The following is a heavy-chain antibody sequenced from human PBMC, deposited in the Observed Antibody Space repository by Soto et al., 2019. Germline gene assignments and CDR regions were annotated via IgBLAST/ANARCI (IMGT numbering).Heavy chain of an antibody. Sequence: ASVKVSCTAPGYTFTAYAIHWVRQAPGQGLEWMAWINAGNGDTKYSQKFQGRVTVTRDTSASTVYMELSSLRSEDTAVYYCARDSDASVTHWGEGTLVTGSS. J-gene: IGHJ4*02. CDR1: GYTFTAYA. CDR3: ARDSDASVTH. V-gene: IGHV1-3*01. D-gene: IGHD4-17*01. CDR2: INAGNGDT.